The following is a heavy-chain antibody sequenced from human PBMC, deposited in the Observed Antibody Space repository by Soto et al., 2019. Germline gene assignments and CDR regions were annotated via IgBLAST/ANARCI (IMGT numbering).Heavy chain of an antibody. V-gene: IGHV4-59*01. Sequence: SETLSLTCTVSGGSISSYYGSWIRQPPGKGLEWIGYIYYSGSTNYNPSLKSRVTISVDTSKNQFSLKLSSVTAADTATYYCVHSRCGGDCLQSHSSHYYSAMDIWGQGTMVTVSS. CDR2: IYYSGST. CDR3: VHSRCGGDCLQSHSSHYYSAMDI. D-gene: IGHD2-21*02. CDR1: GGSISSYY. J-gene: IGHJ6*02.